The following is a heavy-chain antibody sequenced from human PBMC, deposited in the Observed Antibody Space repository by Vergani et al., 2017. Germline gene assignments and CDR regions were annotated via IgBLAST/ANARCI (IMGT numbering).Heavy chain of an antibody. CDR3: ARHSTVEWLVKLGWIDP. CDR1: GASIRSSNYS. CDR2: IYYSGST. J-gene: IGHJ5*02. Sequence: QLQLQESGPGLVNPSATLSLTCSVPGASIRSSNYSWGWIRQPPGKGLEWIASIYYSGSTYYNPSLKSPVTISVDTSKNQFSLKLSSVTAADTAVYFCARHSTVEWLVKLGWIDPWGQGILVTVSS. D-gene: IGHD6-19*01. V-gene: IGHV4-39*01.